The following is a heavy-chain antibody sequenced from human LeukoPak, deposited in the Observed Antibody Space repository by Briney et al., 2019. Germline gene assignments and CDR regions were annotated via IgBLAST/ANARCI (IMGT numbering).Heavy chain of an antibody. Sequence: GGSLRLSCAASGFTFSSYAMHWVRQAPGKGLEWVAVISYDGSNKYYADSVKGRFTISGDNSKNTLYLQMNSLRAEDTAVYYCARDGHYYGSGSYQHFDLWGRGTLVTVSS. CDR1: GFTFSSYA. V-gene: IGHV3-30-3*01. D-gene: IGHD3-10*01. CDR3: ARDGHYYGSGSYQHFDL. J-gene: IGHJ2*01. CDR2: ISYDGSNK.